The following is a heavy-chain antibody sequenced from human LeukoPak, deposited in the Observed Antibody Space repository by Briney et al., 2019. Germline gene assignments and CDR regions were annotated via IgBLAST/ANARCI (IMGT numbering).Heavy chain of an antibody. CDR2: INWNGGST. J-gene: IGHJ4*02. V-gene: IGHV3-20*04. D-gene: IGHD3-3*01. CDR1: GFTFDDYG. CDR3: AREGPFWSGYLYYFAY. Sequence: GGPLRLSCAASGFTFDDYGMSWVRQAPGRGLEWVSGINWNGGSTGYADSVKGRFTISRDNAKNSLYLQMNSLRAEATALYYCAREGPFWSGYLYYFAYRGQGTLVTVSS.